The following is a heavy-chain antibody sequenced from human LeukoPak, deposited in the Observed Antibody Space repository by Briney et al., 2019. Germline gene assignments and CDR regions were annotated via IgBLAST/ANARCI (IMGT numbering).Heavy chain of an antibody. J-gene: IGHJ4*02. Sequence: GGSLRLSCAASGFTFSSYAMSWVRQAPGKGLEWVSAISGSGGSTYYADSVKGRFTISRDNSKNTLYLQMNSLRAEDTAVYYCAKDAGGYYDSSGYYHPFDYWGQGALVTVSS. CDR1: GFTFSSYA. CDR3: AKDAGGYYDSSGYYHPFDY. D-gene: IGHD3-22*01. V-gene: IGHV3-23*01. CDR2: ISGSGGST.